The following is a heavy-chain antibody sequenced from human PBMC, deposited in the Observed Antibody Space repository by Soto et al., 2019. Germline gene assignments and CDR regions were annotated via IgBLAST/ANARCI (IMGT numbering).Heavy chain of an antibody. CDR1: GGSISSGDYY. CDR3: ASRHSSPYFDY. CDR2: IYYSGST. Sequence: QVQLQESGPGLVKPSQTLSLTCTVSGGSISSGDYYWSWICQPPGKGLEWIGSIYYSGSTYYNPSLQSRVTISVDTSKNQFSLKLNSVTAADTAVYYCASRHSSPYFDYWGQGTLVTVSS. D-gene: IGHD6-13*01. V-gene: IGHV4-30-4*01. J-gene: IGHJ4*02.